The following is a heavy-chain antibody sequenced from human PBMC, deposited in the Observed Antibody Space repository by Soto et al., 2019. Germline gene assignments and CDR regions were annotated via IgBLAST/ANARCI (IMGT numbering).Heavy chain of an antibody. Sequence: EMLLGESGGGLVQPGGSLRLSCVASGFTFSGYGMSLVRQAPGKGLECVANINRDGSEEHSVDSVKGRFTITRDNAKNTVYLQMDSLRGDDSAVYYCARDTGPRSASIRGLVWFDPWGQGTLVTVSS. J-gene: IGHJ5*02. D-gene: IGHD2-2*01. CDR2: INRDGSEE. V-gene: IGHV3-7*03. CDR1: GFTFSGYG. CDR3: ARDTGPRSASIRGLVWFDP.